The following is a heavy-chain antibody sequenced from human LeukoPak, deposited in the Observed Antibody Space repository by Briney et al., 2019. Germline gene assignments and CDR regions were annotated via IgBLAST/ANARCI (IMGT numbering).Heavy chain of an antibody. CDR2: ISDDGNKK. V-gene: IGHV3-30*18. CDR3: AKDSKRYSYDY. D-gene: IGHD5-18*01. J-gene: IGHJ4*02. CDR1: GFTFRSYG. Sequence: PGGSLRLSCAASGFTFRSYGMHWVRQAPGKGLEWVAVISDDGNKKYYADSVKGRFTISRDSSKNTLYLQMNSLRVEDTAVYYCAKDSKRYSYDYWGLGTLVTVSS.